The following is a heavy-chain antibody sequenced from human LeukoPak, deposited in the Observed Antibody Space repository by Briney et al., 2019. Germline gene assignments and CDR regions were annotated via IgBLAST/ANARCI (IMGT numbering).Heavy chain of an antibody. CDR2: INPTSGGT. CDR3: ATTYYYDSTGSPRHYFDY. D-gene: IGHD3-22*01. CDR1: GYMFTAYY. J-gene: IGHJ4*02. Sequence: GASVEVSCKASGYMFTAYYIHWVRQAPGQGLEWMGCINPTSGGTNYAQNFQGRVTITRDTSITTAYMELSGLRSDDTAVYYCATTYYYDSTGSPRHYFDYWGQGTLVTVSS. V-gene: IGHV1-2*02.